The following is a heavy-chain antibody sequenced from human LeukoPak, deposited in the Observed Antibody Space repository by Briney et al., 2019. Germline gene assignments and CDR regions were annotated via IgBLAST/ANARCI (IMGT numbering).Heavy chain of an antibody. CDR2: INAGNGDP. Sequence: ASVKVSCKAPEYTFTRHTIHWVRQAPGQRLEWMGWINAGNGDPKYSQNFQGTVSITRDTSASTAYMELSSLRSEDTAVYYCARETSVTQNDAFDIWGQGTMVTVSS. CDR1: EYTFTRHT. CDR3: ARETSVTQNDAFDI. V-gene: IGHV1-3*01. D-gene: IGHD4-17*01. J-gene: IGHJ3*02.